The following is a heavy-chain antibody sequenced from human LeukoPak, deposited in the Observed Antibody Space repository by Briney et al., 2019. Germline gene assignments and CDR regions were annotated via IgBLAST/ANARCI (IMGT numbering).Heavy chain of an antibody. CDR2: MSPNSGDT. V-gene: IGHV1-8*01. CDR1: GYSFTSYD. D-gene: IGHD7-27*01. J-gene: IGHJ4*02. CDR3: ARGPPNWGYDY. Sequence: ASVKVSCKAAGYSFTSYDFDWVRQATGQRPEWMGWMSPNSGDTGYAQKFQDRVTMTRNTSISTAYMELSSLRSDDTAVYYCARGPPNWGYDYWGPGTLVTVSS.